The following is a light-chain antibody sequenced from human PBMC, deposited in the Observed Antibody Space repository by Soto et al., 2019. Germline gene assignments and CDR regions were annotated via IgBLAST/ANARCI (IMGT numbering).Light chain of an antibody. J-gene: IGKJ1*01. Sequence: DIVKPQTPLSSPVTLGQAASISCRSSQSLVHSSGNTYLNWFLQRPGHSPRRLIYQVSNRDSGVPDRFSGSGSGIDFTLKISRVEADDVGVYYCMQGTYWPWTFGQGTKVDI. V-gene: IGKV2-30*02. CDR2: QVS. CDR3: MQGTYWPWT. CDR1: QSLVHSSGNTY.